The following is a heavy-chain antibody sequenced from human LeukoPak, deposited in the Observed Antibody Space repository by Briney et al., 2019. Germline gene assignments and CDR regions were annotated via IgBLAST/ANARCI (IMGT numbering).Heavy chain of an antibody. V-gene: IGHV4-30-2*01. CDR1: GGSISSGGYS. J-gene: IGHJ4*02. D-gene: IGHD6-13*01. Sequence: SQTLSLTCAVSGGSISSGGYSWSWIRQPPGKGLEWIGYIYHSGSTYYNPSLKSRVTISVDTSKNQFSLKLSSVTAADTAVYYCAISIAAAGLYFDYWGQGTLVTASS. CDR3: AISIAAAGLYFDY. CDR2: IYHSGST.